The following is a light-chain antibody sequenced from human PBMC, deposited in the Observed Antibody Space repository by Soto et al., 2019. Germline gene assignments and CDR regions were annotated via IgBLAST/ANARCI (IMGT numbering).Light chain of an antibody. CDR1: QSVSIN. V-gene: IGKV3-15*01. J-gene: IGKJ4*01. CDR2: GAS. Sequence: EIVMTQSPATLSVSPVERATLSCMASQSVSINLAWYQQKPGQAPRLLIYGASTRATGFPARFSGSGSGTEFTLTINSLQSEDSAIYYCQQYNNWPPVTFGGGTKVDIK. CDR3: QQYNNWPPVT.